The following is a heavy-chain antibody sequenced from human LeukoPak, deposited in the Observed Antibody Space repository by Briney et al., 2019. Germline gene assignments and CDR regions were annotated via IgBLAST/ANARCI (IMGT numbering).Heavy chain of an antibody. D-gene: IGHD6-6*01. CDR3: AKDLAARPGVVTFDY. CDR2: ISGSGGST. CDR1: GVTFSSYA. V-gene: IGHV3-23*01. Sequence: GGSLRLSSAASGVTFSSYAMSWVRQAPGKGLEWVSAISGSGGSTYYADSVKGRFTISRDNSKNTLYLQMNSLRAEDTAVYYCAKDLAARPGVVTFDYWGQGTLVTVSS. J-gene: IGHJ4*02.